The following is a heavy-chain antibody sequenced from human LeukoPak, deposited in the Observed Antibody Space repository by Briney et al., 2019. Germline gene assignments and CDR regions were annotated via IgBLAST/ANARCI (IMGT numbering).Heavy chain of an antibody. CDR2: INPNSGGT. Sequence: GASVKVSCKASGYTFTGYYMHWVRQAPGQGLEWMGWINPNSGGTNYAQKFQGWVTMTRDTSISTAYMELSRLRSDDTAVYYCARIGRQQLTLYYFDYWGQGTPVTVSS. V-gene: IGHV1-2*04. CDR1: GYTFTGYY. J-gene: IGHJ4*02. D-gene: IGHD6-13*01. CDR3: ARIGRQQLTLYYFDY.